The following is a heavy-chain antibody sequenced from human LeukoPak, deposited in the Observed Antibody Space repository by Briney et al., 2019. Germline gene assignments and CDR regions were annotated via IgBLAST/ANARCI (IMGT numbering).Heavy chain of an antibody. CDR1: GGSFSGYY. J-gene: IGHJ3*02. CDR2: INHSGST. Sequence: SETLSLTCGVYGGSFSGYYWSWIRQPPGKGLEWIGEINHSGSTNYNPSLKSRVTISVDTSKNQFSLKLSSVTAADTAVYYCARPPITADAFDIWGQGTMVTVSS. CDR3: ARPPITADAFDI. V-gene: IGHV4-34*01. D-gene: IGHD5-24*01.